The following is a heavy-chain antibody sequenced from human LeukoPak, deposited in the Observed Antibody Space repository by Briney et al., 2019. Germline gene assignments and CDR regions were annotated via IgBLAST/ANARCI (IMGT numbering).Heavy chain of an antibody. CDR2: IRYDGSNK. D-gene: IGHD3-22*01. CDR1: EFTFSSYA. J-gene: IGHJ4*02. V-gene: IGHV3-30*02. Sequence: TGGSLRLSCAASEFTFSSYAMSWVRQALGKGLEWVAFIRYDGSNKYYVDSVKGRFTISRDNSKNTLYLQMNSLRAEDTAMYYCAKGYYDSSGYYYDYWGQGNLVTVSS. CDR3: AKGYYDSSGYYYDY.